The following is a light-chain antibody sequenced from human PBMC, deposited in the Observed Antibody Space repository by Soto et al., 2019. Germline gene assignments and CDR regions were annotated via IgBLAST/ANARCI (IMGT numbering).Light chain of an antibody. J-gene: IGKJ5*01. CDR3: QQGVTLSIT. Sequence: DIPMTQSPSSVSASVGDRVVINCRASQDVRNRLAWYQQRPGRAPKLLIYDASNLQTGVSSRFSGSGSGTDFTLIINGLQPEDFGTYYCQQGVTLSITFGQGTRLE. CDR2: DAS. V-gene: IGKV1-12*01. CDR1: QDVRNR.